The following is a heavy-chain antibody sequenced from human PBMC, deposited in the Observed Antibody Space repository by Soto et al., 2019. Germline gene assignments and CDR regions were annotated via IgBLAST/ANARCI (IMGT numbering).Heavy chain of an antibody. CDR3: ARVIRRAYYNFPLAT. CDR1: GYTFTGYF. D-gene: IGHD3-10*01. J-gene: IGHJ5*02. V-gene: IGHV1-2*02. Sequence: ASVKVSCKASGYTFTGYFMHWVRQAPGQGLEWMGWINPYSGGADYAQSFQGRVTMTRDTSISTVYMELSRLRFDDTAVYYCARVIRRAYYNFPLATWGQGTVVTAPQ. CDR2: INPYSGGA.